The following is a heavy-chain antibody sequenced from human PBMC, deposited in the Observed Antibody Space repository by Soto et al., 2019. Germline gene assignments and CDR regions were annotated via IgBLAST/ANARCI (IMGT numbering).Heavy chain of an antibody. D-gene: IGHD2-2*01. Sequence: PSETLSLTCTVSGASIRGHYWSWIRQPPGKGPEWIGYVYDSGATNYNPFLVSRVTMSVDTSKNQFFLKLSSVTAADTAVYYCASVPDRWGQGTLVTGSS. CDR2: VYDSGAT. J-gene: IGHJ5*02. V-gene: IGHV4-59*11. CDR3: ASVPDR. CDR1: GASIRGHY.